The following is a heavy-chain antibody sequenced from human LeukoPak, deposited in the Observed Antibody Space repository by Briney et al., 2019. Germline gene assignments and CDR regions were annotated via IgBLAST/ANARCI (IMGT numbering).Heavy chain of an antibody. V-gene: IGHV3-21*01. CDR1: GFTFSSYS. CDR3: ARGKDDYVWGSYRPFDY. Sequence: GGSLRLSCAASGFTFSSYSMSWVRQAPGKGLEWVSSITSSSSYIYYADSVKGRFTISRDNAKNSLYLQMNSLRAEDTAVYYCARGKDDYVWGSYRPFDYWGQGTLVTVSS. D-gene: IGHD3-16*02. J-gene: IGHJ4*02. CDR2: ITSSSSYI.